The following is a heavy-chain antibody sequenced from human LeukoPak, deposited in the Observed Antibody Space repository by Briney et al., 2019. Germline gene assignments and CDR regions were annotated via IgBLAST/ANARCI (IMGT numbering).Heavy chain of an antibody. D-gene: IGHD5-18*01. CDR3: ATGGGRGYSYGALDY. J-gene: IGHJ4*02. V-gene: IGHV3-66*01. CDR2: IYIDGST. Sequence: GGSLRLSCAISGFTVRDNYMTWVRQAPGKGLESVSVIYIDGSTYYADSVKGRSTISRDNSKNILYFQMNTLRAEDTAVYHCATGGGRGYSYGALDYWGQGTPVSVSS. CDR1: GFTVRDNY.